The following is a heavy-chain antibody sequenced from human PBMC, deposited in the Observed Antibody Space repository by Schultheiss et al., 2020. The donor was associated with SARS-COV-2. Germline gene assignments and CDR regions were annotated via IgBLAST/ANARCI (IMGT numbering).Heavy chain of an antibody. Sequence: SETLSLTCTVSGGSISSYYWSWIRQPPGKGLEWIGYIYFSGSTKYNPSLKSRVTISLDTSKNQFSLNLTSVTAADTAVYYCARISGDSVVVPAAHFDYWGQGTLVTVSS. J-gene: IGHJ4*02. CDR1: GGSISSYY. CDR2: IYFSGST. V-gene: IGHV4-4*09. D-gene: IGHD2-2*01. CDR3: ARISGDSVVVPAAHFDY.